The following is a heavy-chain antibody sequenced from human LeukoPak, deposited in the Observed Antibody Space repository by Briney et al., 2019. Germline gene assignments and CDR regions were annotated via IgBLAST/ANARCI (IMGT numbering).Heavy chain of an antibody. V-gene: IGHV3-23*01. Sequence: GGSLRLSCAASGFTFSSYAMSWVRQAPGKGLEWVSAISGSGGSTYYADSVKGRFTISRDNSKNTLYLQMNSLRAEDTAVYYCARGPRYSSSWYGPNWFDPWGQGTLVTVSS. D-gene: IGHD6-13*01. CDR1: GFTFSSYA. CDR3: ARGPRYSSSWYGPNWFDP. CDR2: ISGSGGST. J-gene: IGHJ5*02.